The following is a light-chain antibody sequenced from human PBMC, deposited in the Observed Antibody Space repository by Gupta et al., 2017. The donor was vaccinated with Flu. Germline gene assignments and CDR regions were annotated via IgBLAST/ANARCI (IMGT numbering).Light chain of an antibody. J-gene: IGKJ4*01. Sequence: VLTHSPLSVPVTPGEPSSISCRSSQSLLDKNGNNYVDCYLQKPGQSPQLLIHLVSTRASGVPDRCSGSASGTDFTLKISRVEAEDVGTYYCMQALQTLITFGGGTKVEIK. CDR2: LVS. CDR1: QSLLDKNGNNY. V-gene: IGKV2-28*01. CDR3: MQALQTLIT.